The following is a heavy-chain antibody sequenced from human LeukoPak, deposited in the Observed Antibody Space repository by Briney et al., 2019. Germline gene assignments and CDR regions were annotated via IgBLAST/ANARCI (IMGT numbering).Heavy chain of an antibody. CDR3: ARVKSYDILTDPPDY. V-gene: IGHV3-20*01. CDR1: GFTFDDYG. Sequence: GGSLRLSCAASGFTFDDYGMSWVRQAPGKGLEWVSGINWNGGSTGYADSVKGRFTISRDNAKNSLYLQMNSLRAEDTALYHCARVKSYDILTDPPDYWGQGTLVTVSS. J-gene: IGHJ4*02. D-gene: IGHD3-9*01. CDR2: INWNGGST.